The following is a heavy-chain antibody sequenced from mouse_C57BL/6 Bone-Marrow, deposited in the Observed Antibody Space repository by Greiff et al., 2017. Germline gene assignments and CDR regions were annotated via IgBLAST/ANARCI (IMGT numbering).Heavy chain of an antibody. D-gene: IGHD2-2*01. V-gene: IGHV5-4*01. CDR3: ARDEVTTRDYYAMDY. Sequence: EVMLVESGGGLVKPGGSLKLSCAASGFTFSSYAMSWVRQTPEKRLEWVATISDGGSYTYYPDNVKGRFTISRDNAKNNLYLQMSHLKSEDTAMYYCARDEVTTRDYYAMDYWGQGTSVTVSS. J-gene: IGHJ4*01. CDR2: ISDGGSYT. CDR1: GFTFSSYA.